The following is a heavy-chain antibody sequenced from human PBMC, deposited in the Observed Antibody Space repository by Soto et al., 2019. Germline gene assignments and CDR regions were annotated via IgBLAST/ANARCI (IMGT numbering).Heavy chain of an antibody. Sequence: QVQLVPSGAEVKKPGASVKVSCKASGYTFTCYGISWVRQAPGQGLEWMEWISTYSGSTNYAQKLQGRVTMTTDTSTSTAYMELRSLRSDDTAVYYCARDVGVSNLPYYFDYWGQGTLVTVSS. CDR1: GYTFTCYG. CDR3: ARDVGVSNLPYYFDY. V-gene: IGHV1-18*01. J-gene: IGHJ4*02. D-gene: IGHD2-15*01. CDR2: ISTYSGST.